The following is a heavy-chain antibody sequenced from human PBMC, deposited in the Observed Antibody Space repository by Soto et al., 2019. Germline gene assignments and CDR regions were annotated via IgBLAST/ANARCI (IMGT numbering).Heavy chain of an antibody. Sequence: EVQLVESGGDLVQPGGSLRLSCAATGFTFGSSWMSWVRQAPGKGLEWVANIKEDGSEKYYVDSVKGRFTISRDNAKNSLSLQMNSLSAEDKGLYYCARFVSAIDYWGQGTLVTVSS. CDR3: ARFVSAIDY. D-gene: IGHD2-21*02. CDR1: GFTFGSSW. V-gene: IGHV3-7*01. J-gene: IGHJ4*02. CDR2: IKEDGSEK.